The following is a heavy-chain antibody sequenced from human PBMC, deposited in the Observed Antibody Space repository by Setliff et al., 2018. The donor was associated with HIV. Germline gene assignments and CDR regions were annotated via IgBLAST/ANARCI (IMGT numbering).Heavy chain of an antibody. V-gene: IGHV1-8*02. CDR2: MNPNSANT. CDR1: GYTFTSDD. D-gene: IGHD2-15*01. J-gene: IGHJ3*02. Sequence: AASVKVSCKASGYTFTSDDINWVRQATGQGLEWMGWMNPNSANTGYAQKFQGRVTMTRNTSISTAYMQLNSLRSEDTAVYYCVRGGRAMGYCSGGTCLENAFDIWGQGTMVTVSS. CDR3: VRGGRAMGYCSGGTCLENAFDI.